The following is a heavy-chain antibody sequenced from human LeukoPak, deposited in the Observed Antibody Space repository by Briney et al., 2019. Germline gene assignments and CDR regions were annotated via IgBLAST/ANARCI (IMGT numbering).Heavy chain of an antibody. CDR2: ISDSGGTT. V-gene: IGHV3-23*01. Sequence: GGSLRLSCAASGFTFTTYAMSWVRQAPGGGLEWVSIISDSGGTTYYADSVKGRFTISRDNSKNTLYLQMNSLRVDDTAVYYCTNDFDNWGQGTLVTVSS. J-gene: IGHJ4*02. CDR1: GFTFTTYA. CDR3: TNDFDN.